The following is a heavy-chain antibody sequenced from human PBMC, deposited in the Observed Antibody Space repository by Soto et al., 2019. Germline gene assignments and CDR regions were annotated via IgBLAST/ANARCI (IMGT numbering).Heavy chain of an antibody. J-gene: IGHJ4*02. D-gene: IGHD6-13*01. V-gene: IGHV1-2*02. CDR2: ISNSGGT. CDR1: GYPFTGHY. CDR3: ARGGSWYAF. Sequence: QVQLVQSGAEVKRPGASVKVSCKASGYPFTGHYIHWLRQAPGQGFEWMGWISNSGGTKYAQNFQGRVTMTRDTSITTAYMELKGLKSDDTAVYYCARGGSWYAFWGQGTLVTVSS.